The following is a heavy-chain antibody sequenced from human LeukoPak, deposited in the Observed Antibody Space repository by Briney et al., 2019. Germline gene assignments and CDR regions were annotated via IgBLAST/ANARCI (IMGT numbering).Heavy chain of an antibody. D-gene: IGHD3-22*01. CDR3: ARGDDSSGYDAFDI. Sequence: GGSLRLSCAASGFTVSSNYMSWVRQAPGKGLEWVSVIYSGGSTYYADSVKGRITISRDNSKNTLYLQMNSLRAEDTAVYYCARGDDSSGYDAFDIWGQGTMVTVSS. V-gene: IGHV3-53*01. J-gene: IGHJ3*02. CDR2: IYSGGST. CDR1: GFTVSSNY.